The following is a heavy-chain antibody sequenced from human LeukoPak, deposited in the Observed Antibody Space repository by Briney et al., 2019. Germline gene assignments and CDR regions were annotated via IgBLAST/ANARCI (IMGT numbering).Heavy chain of an antibody. CDR2: IYYSGST. J-gene: IGHJ4*02. D-gene: IGHD3-10*01. CDR1: GGSISTYY. CDR3: ARRTSGAMVRGVYYFDY. Sequence: TSETLSLTCTVSGGSISTYYWSWIRQPPGKGLEWIGSIYYSGSTYYNPSLKSRVTISVDTSKNQFSLKLSSVTAADTAVYYCARRTSGAMVRGVYYFDYWGQGTLVTVSS. V-gene: IGHV4-59*05.